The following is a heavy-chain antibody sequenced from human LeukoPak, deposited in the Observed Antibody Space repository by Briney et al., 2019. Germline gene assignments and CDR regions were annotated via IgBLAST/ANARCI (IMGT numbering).Heavy chain of an antibody. CDR1: GGSFSGYY. Sequence: SETLSLTCAVYGGSFSGYYWSWIRQPPGKGLEWIGEINHSGSTNYNPSLKSRVTISVDTSMNQFSLKLSSVTAADTAVYYCARSMHYYGSGSYAWFDPWGQGTLVTVSS. V-gene: IGHV4-34*01. D-gene: IGHD3-10*01. CDR3: ARSMHYYGSGSYAWFDP. CDR2: INHSGST. J-gene: IGHJ5*02.